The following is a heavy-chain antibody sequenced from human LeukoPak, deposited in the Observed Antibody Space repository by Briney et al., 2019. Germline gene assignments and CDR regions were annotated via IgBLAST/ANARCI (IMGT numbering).Heavy chain of an antibody. CDR1: GLIFSAYA. D-gene: IGHD6-19*01. J-gene: IGHJ5*02. Sequence: GGSLRLSCEATGLIFSAYAMGWVRQVPGKGLEWVSIISGRTNSFRTYYADSVRGRFTISRDNSMNAVCLQMSSLRADDTAVYYCATGRAVPGSWYWFDPWGQGTLVTVSS. V-gene: IGHV3-23*01. CDR2: ISGRTNSFRT. CDR3: ATGRAVPGSWYWFDP.